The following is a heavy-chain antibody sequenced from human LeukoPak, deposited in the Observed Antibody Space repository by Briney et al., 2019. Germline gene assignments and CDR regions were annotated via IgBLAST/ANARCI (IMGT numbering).Heavy chain of an antibody. CDR1: GFTFSSYA. Sequence: PGGSLRLSSAASGFTFSSYAMSWVRQAPGKGLEWVSAISGSGGSTYYADSVKGRFTISRDNSKNSLYLQMNSLRAEDTAVYYCAKDGVVPAAMRGYFDYWGQGTLVTVSS. D-gene: IGHD2-2*01. CDR2: ISGSGGST. CDR3: AKDGVVPAAMRGYFDY. V-gene: IGHV3-23*01. J-gene: IGHJ4*02.